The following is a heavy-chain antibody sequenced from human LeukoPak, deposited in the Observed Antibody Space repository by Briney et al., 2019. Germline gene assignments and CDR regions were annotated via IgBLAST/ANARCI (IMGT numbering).Heavy chain of an antibody. CDR3: ARGGGSDV. Sequence: KPGGSLRLSCAASGFTFRSYWMNWARQAPGKGLEWVASINHNGNVNYYVDSVKGRFTISRDNAKNSLYLQMSNLRAEDTAVYFCARGGGSDVWGQGATVTVSS. CDR1: GFTFRSYW. CDR2: INHNGNVN. J-gene: IGHJ6*02. V-gene: IGHV3-7*03. D-gene: IGHD2-15*01.